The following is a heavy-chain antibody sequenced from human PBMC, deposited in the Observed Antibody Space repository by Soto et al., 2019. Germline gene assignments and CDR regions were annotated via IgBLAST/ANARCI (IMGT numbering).Heavy chain of an antibody. Sequence: PGGSLRLSCAASGFTFSSYSMNWVRQAPGKGLEWVSSISSSSSYIYYADSVKGRFTISRDNAKNSLYLQMNSLRAEDTAVYYCARDLVVGAIYFDYWGQGTLVTVSS. D-gene: IGHD1-26*01. V-gene: IGHV3-21*01. CDR1: GFTFSSYS. J-gene: IGHJ4*02. CDR3: ARDLVVGAIYFDY. CDR2: ISSSSSYI.